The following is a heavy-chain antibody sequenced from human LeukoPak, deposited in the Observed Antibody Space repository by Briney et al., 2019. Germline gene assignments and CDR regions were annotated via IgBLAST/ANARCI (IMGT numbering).Heavy chain of an antibody. Sequence: SETLSLTCTVSGGSISSGDYYWSWIRQPPGKGLEWIGYIYYSGSTYYNPSLKSRVTISVDTYKNQFSLKLSSVTAADTAVYYCARVVVVAATPSWFDPWGQGTLVTVSS. D-gene: IGHD2-15*01. V-gene: IGHV4-30-4*01. CDR2: IYYSGST. J-gene: IGHJ5*02. CDR3: ARVVVVAATPSWFDP. CDR1: GGSISSGDYY.